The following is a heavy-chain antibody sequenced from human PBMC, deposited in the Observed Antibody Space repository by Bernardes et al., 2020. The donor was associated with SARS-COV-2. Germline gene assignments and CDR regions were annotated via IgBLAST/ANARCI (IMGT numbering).Heavy chain of an antibody. D-gene: IGHD6-6*01. CDR2: INAANGNT. CDR3: ARENIATRRGGVYYYALDV. J-gene: IGHJ6*02. V-gene: IGHV1-3*01. Sequence: AGVKDSCKASGYTFINFAMHWVRQAPGQGLAWMGWINAANGNTKYSQKFQGRVTITRVTSASTAYMEVSSLRSADTAVYYCARENIATRRGGVYYYALDVGGQGTTVTVAS. CDR1: GYTFINFA.